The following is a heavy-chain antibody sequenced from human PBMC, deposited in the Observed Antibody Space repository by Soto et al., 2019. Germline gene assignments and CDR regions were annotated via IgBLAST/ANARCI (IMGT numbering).Heavy chain of an antibody. V-gene: IGHV5-10-1*01. CDR3: ARLLFDLQYDSSGYPFAGFDY. D-gene: IGHD3-22*01. J-gene: IGHJ4*02. Sequence: PGESLKISCKGSGYSFTTYWISWVRQMPGKGLEWMGRIDPSDSYTNYSPSFQGHVTISADKSISTAYLQWSSLKASDTAMYYCARLLFDLQYDSSGYPFAGFDYWGQGTLVTVSS. CDR1: GYSFTTYW. CDR2: IDPSDSYT.